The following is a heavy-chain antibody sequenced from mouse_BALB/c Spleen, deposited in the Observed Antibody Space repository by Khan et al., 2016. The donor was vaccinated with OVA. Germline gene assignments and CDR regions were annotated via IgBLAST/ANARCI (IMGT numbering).Heavy chain of an antibody. CDR2: IWGGGST. CDR1: GFSLSRYN. D-gene: IGHD2-14*01. J-gene: IGHJ4*01. Sequence: QVQLKQSGPGLVAPSQSLSITCTVSGFSLSRYNIHWVRQPPGKGLEWLGMIWGGGSTDYNSDLKSRLSISKDNSKGQVFLKMHSLQTDDTAMYSCARAYYRYDGYYAMDYWGQGTSVTVSS. CDR3: ARAYYRYDGYYAMDY. V-gene: IGHV2-6-4*01.